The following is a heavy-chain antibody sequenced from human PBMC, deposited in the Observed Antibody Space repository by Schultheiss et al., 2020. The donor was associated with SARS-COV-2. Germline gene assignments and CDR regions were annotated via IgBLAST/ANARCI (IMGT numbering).Heavy chain of an antibody. CDR3: ARDYSNYVRGWFDP. D-gene: IGHD4-11*01. CDR1: GGSISTYY. V-gene: IGHV4-59*01. J-gene: IGHJ5*02. Sequence: SQTLSLTCTVSGGSISTYYWSWIRQPPGKGLEWIGYIYYSGSTNYNPSLKSRVTISVDTSKNQFSLNLSSVTAADTAIYYCARDYSNYVRGWFDPWGQGTLVTVSS. CDR2: IYYSGST.